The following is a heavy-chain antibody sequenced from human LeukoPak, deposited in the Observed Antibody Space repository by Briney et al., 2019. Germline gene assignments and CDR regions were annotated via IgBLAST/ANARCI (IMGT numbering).Heavy chain of an antibody. Sequence: GESLQISCQGSGYIFTRYWIDWVRQMPGKGLEWMGIIYPGDSDTRYSPSFQGQVTISADKSISTAYLQWSSLKASDTAMYYCAREYYDYVWGSYRYEYFDYWGQGTLVTVSS. CDR3: AREYYDYVWGSYRYEYFDY. CDR1: GYIFTRYW. CDR2: IYPGDSDT. D-gene: IGHD3-16*02. V-gene: IGHV5-51*01. J-gene: IGHJ4*02.